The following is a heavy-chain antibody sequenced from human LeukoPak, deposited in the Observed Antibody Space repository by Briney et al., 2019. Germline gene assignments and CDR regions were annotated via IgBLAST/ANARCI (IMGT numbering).Heavy chain of an antibody. CDR2: ISSSSSYI. D-gene: IGHD3-22*01. CDR1: GFTFSSYS. Sequence: GGSLRLSCAASGFTFSSYSMNWVRQAPGKGLEWVSSISSSSSYIYYAGSVKGRFTISRDNAKNSLYLQMNRLRAEDTAVYYCARERYYYDSSGYSTPLNYYFDYWGQGTLVTVSS. CDR3: ARERYYYDSSGYSTPLNYYFDY. J-gene: IGHJ4*02. V-gene: IGHV3-21*01.